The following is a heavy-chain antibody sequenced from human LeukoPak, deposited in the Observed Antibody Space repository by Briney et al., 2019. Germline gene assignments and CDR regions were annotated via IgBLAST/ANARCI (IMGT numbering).Heavy chain of an antibody. CDR2: IDTSSATK. CDR1: GFSFSSSG. D-gene: IGHD3-10*01. V-gene: IGHV3-48*01. Sequence: PGGSLRLSCAASGFSFSSSGMNWVRQAPGKGLEWVSYIDTSSATKNYAGSVKGRFTISRDNAKNSLYLQMNSLRVEDTAVYYCAGPLGSPYFHHWGQGTLVTVSS. J-gene: IGHJ1*01. CDR3: AGPLGSPYFHH.